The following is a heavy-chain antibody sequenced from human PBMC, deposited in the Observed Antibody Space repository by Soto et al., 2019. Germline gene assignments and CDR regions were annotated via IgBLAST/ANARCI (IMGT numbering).Heavy chain of an antibody. CDR3: ARTPAAMITDRYNWFDS. CDR2: IFYSGDRQ. J-gene: IGHJ5*01. D-gene: IGHD3-16*01. V-gene: IGHV3-30*01. CDR1: GFTFADYA. Sequence: QVQLKESGGGVVKTGGSLRLSCVASGFTFADYAMHWVRRIPGKGLEWVEVIFYSGDRQYYAESVKGRFTISRDNSKKTLYLQMFSLTSEDSAVFYCARTPAAMITDRYNWFDSWGPGTQVTVSS.